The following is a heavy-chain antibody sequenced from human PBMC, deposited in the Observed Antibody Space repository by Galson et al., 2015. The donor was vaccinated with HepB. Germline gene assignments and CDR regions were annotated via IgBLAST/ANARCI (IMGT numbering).Heavy chain of an antibody. J-gene: IGHJ4*02. D-gene: IGHD2-15*01. CDR3: GTCSGGSCYELDY. V-gene: IGHV3-21*01. Sequence: SVKGRFTVSRDNAKNSLYLQMNSLRAEDTAVYYCGTCSGGSCYELDYWGQGTLVTVSS.